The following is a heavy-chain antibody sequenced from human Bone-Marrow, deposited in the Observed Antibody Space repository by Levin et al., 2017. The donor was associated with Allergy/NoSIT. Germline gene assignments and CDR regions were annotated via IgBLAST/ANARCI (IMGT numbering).Heavy chain of an antibody. CDR2: IHSDDTT. D-gene: IGHD2-15*01. J-gene: IGHJ2*01. CDR1: GITVTSNH. CDR3: ARDDGYCTGGRCYRIAPIAL. V-gene: IGHV3-53*01. Sequence: GESLKISCAASGITVTSNHMNWVRQAPEKGLEWISVIHSDDTTYYADSVKGRFTISRDNSKKTLYLQMNSLRAEDTAVYYCARDDGYCTGGRCYRIAPIALWGRGTLVIVSS.